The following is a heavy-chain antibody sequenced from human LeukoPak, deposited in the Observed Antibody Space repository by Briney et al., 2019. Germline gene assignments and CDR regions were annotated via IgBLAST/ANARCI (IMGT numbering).Heavy chain of an antibody. V-gene: IGHV4-31*03. CDR2: IYYSGRT. CDR3: ARGSGYDWNVYCDY. D-gene: IGHD5-12*01. J-gene: IGHJ4*02. Sequence: PSETLSLTCTLSGGSISRGGYYSSWIRQHPGDGLEWIEYIYYSGRTYYNPFLKSRVTISVDTSKNQFSLKLSSVTAADTAVYYRARGSGYDWNVYCDYCGQGTLVTVSS. CDR1: GGSISRGGYY.